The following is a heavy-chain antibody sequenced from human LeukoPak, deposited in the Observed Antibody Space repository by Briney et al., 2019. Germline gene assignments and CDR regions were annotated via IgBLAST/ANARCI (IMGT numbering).Heavy chain of an antibody. V-gene: IGHV3-48*03. J-gene: IGHJ4*02. CDR2: ISSSGSTI. CDR3: ARDMRYYDYVFDY. D-gene: IGHD3-16*01. Sequence: GGSLRLSCAASGFTFSSYEMNWVRQAPGKGLEWVSYISSSGSTIYYADSVKGRFTISRDNAKNSLYPQMNSLRAEDTAVYYCARDMRYYDYVFDYWGQGTLVTVSS. CDR1: GFTFSSYE.